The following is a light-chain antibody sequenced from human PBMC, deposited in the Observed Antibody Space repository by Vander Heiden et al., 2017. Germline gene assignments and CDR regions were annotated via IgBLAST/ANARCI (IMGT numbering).Light chain of an antibody. Sequence: QSALTKPASVSGSPGHSIPISCTGTSSDVGGYNHVSWYQQHPGKVPRLMIYDVSNRPSGVSNRFSGSKSGNTASLTISGLQAEDEADYYGSSKTSSNTRVFGGGTKVTVL. V-gene: IGLV2-14*01. CDR1: SSDVGGYNH. J-gene: IGLJ3*02. CDR2: DVS. CDR3: SSKTSSNTRV.